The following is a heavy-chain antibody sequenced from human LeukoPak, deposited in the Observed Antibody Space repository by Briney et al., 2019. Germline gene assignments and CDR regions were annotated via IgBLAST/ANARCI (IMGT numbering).Heavy chain of an antibody. CDR2: ISYDGGNK. CDR3: TKEGLPSGSSWSAWFDP. Sequence: GGSLRLSCAGSGFSFSSYGMHWVRQAPGKGLEWVAVISYDGGNKYYADSVKGRFAISRDNSKNTLYLQMNSLKPEDTAVYYCTKEGLPSGSSWSAWFDPWGQGTLVTVSS. D-gene: IGHD3-10*01. V-gene: IGHV3-30*18. J-gene: IGHJ5*02. CDR1: GFSFSSYG.